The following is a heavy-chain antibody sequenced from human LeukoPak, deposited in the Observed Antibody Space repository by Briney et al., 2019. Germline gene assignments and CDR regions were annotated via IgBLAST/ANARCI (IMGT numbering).Heavy chain of an antibody. CDR1: GGSISSSSYY. CDR3: ARVSFPGAAGPPPPQYYFDY. Sequence: PSETLSLTCTVSGGSISSSSYYWGWIRQPPGKGLEWIGSIYYSGSTYYNPSLKSRVTISVDTSKNQFSLKLSSVTAADTAVYYCARVSFPGAAGPPPPQYYFDYWGQGTLVTVSS. V-gene: IGHV4-39*01. J-gene: IGHJ4*02. D-gene: IGHD6-13*01. CDR2: IYYSGST.